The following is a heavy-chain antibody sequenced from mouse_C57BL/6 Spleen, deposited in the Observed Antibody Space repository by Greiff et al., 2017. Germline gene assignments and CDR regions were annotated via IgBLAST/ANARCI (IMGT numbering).Heavy chain of an antibody. CDR1: GYTFTSYW. CDR3: ARRDYGSSFLYFDV. Sequence: VQLQQPGAELVKPGASVKMSCKASGYTFTSYWITWVKQRPGQGLEWIGDIYPGSGSTNYNEKFKSKATLTVDTSSSTAYMQLSSLTSEDSAVYYCARRDYGSSFLYFDVWGTGTTVTVAS. D-gene: IGHD1-1*01. CDR2: IYPGSGST. V-gene: IGHV1-55*01. J-gene: IGHJ1*03.